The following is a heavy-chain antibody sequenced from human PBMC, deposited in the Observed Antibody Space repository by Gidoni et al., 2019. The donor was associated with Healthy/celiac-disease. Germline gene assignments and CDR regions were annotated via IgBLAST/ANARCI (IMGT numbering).Heavy chain of an antibody. CDR1: GFTYDDST. D-gene: IGHD2-15*01. V-gene: IGHV3-43*01. Sequence: EVQLVESGGVVVQPGGSLRLSCAAYGFTYDDSTMHWVRQAPGKGLEWVSLISWDGGSTYYAYSVKGRFTISRDNSKNSLYLQMNSLRTEDTALYYCAKDTHLYCSGGSCSGGMDVWGQGTTVTVSS. CDR3: AKDTHLYCSGGSCSGGMDV. CDR2: ISWDGGST. J-gene: IGHJ6*02.